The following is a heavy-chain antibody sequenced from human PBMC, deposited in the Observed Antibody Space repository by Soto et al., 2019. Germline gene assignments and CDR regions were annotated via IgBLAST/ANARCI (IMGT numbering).Heavy chain of an antibody. CDR3: TGHTVAGSYYYYGMDV. Sequence: GGSLRLSCAASGFTFSSYSMSWLRQAPGKGLEWVSFIRSKAYGGTTEYAASVKGRFTISRDDSKSIAYLQMNSLRTEDTAVYYCTGHTVAGSYYYYGMDVWGQGTTVTVSS. V-gene: IGHV3-49*03. CDR1: GFTFSSYS. J-gene: IGHJ6*02. D-gene: IGHD6-19*01. CDR2: IRSKAYGGTT.